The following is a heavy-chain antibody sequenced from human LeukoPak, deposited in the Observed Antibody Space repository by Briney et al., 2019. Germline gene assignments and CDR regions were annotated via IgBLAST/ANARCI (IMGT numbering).Heavy chain of an antibody. CDR3: VTHLWGGYSSSSNGGDY. J-gene: IGHJ4*02. V-gene: IGHV1-69*04. Sequence: GSSVKVSCKASGGTFSSYAISWVRQAPGQGLEWMGRITPILGIANYAQKFQGRVTITADKSTSTAYMELSSLRSEDTAVYYCVTHLWGGYSSSSNGGDYWGQGTLVTVSS. CDR2: ITPILGIA. D-gene: IGHD6-6*01. CDR1: GGTFSSYA.